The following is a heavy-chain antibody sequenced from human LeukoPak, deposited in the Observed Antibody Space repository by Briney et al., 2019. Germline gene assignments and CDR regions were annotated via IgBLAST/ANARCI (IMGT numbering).Heavy chain of an antibody. J-gene: IGHJ4*02. D-gene: IGHD5-24*01. CDR2: IYYSGST. Sequence: SQTLSLTCSVSGDSISSGGYSWTWIRQHPGKGLEWIGYIYYSGSTYYNPSLKSRVTISIDTSKNQFSLQLSSVTAADTAVYYCARWVEEMATIYSWGQGTLVTVSS. CDR1: GDSISSGGYS. V-gene: IGHV4-31*03. CDR3: ARWVEEMATIYS.